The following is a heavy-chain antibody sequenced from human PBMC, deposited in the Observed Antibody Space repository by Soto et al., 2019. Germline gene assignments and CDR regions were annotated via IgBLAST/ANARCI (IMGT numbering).Heavy chain of an antibody. CDR3: ARVTYYYDSSGYLFDY. D-gene: IGHD3-22*01. CDR1: GFTFSSYA. Sequence: PGGSLRLSCAASGFTFSSYAMHWVRQAPGKGLEWVAVISYDGSNKYYADSVKGRFTISRDNSKNTLYLQMNSLRAEDTAVYYCARVTYYYDSSGYLFDYWGQGTLVTVSS. J-gene: IGHJ4*02. V-gene: IGHV3-30-3*01. CDR2: ISYDGSNK.